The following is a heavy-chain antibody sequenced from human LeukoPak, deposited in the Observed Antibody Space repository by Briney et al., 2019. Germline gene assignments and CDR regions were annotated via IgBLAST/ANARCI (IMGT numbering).Heavy chain of an antibody. J-gene: IGHJ6*02. CDR3: ARSRATNDYYYYGMDV. D-gene: IGHD5-24*01. CDR2: ISSNGGST. CDR1: GFTFSNYA. Sequence: GGSLRLSCAASGFTFSNYAMHWVRQAPGKGLEYVSVISSNGGSTYYANSVKGRFTISRDNSKNTLYLQMGSLRAEDMAVYYCARSRATNDYYYYGMDVWGQGTTVTVSS. V-gene: IGHV3-64*01.